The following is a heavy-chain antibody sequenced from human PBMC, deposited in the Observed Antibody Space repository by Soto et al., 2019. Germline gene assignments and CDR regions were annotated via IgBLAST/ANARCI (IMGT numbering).Heavy chain of an antibody. Sequence: QVQLVQSGAEVKKPGASVKVSCKASGYTFTSYGISWVRQAPGQGLEWMGWISAYNGNTNYAQKLQGRVTMTTDTSTSTAYMELMSLRSDDTAVYYCARVRSLGIVGATGLDYWGQGTLVTVSS. J-gene: IGHJ4*02. V-gene: IGHV1-18*04. CDR3: ARVRSLGIVGATGLDY. D-gene: IGHD1-26*01. CDR1: GYTFTSYG. CDR2: ISAYNGNT.